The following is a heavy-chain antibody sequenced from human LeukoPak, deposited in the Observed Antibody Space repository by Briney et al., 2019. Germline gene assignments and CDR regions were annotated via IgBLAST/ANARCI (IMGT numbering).Heavy chain of an antibody. D-gene: IGHD2-2*01. CDR2: IYYSGST. J-gene: IGHJ3*02. CDR3: ASQRSTRGAFDI. V-gene: IGHV4-59*01. CDR1: GGSISSYY. Sequence: SETLSLTCTVSGGSISSYYWSWIRQPPGKGLEWIGYIYYSGSTNYNPSLKSRVTISVDTSKNQFSLKLSSVTAADTAVYYCASQRSTRGAFDIWGQGTMVTVSS.